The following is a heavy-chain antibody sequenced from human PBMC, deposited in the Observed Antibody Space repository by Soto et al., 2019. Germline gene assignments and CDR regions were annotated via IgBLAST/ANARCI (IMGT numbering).Heavy chain of an antibody. CDR1: GFIFSNYG. D-gene: IGHD3-10*01. Sequence: GGSLRLSCAASGFIFSNYGMHWVRQAPGKGLEWVGVISYDGNNKYYTDSVKGRFSISRDNSKNTLYLQMNSLRTEDTAVYYCANEQYRGTFYYYYGLDVWGQGATVTVSS. CDR3: ANEQYRGTFYYYYGLDV. CDR2: ISYDGNNK. J-gene: IGHJ6*02. V-gene: IGHV3-30*18.